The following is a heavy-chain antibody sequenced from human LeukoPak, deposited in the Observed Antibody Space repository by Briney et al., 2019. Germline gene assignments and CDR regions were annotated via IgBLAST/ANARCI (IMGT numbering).Heavy chain of an antibody. CDR2: IYYSGST. Sequence: PSETLSLTCTVSGGSISSYSWSWIRQPPGKGLEWIGYIYYSGSTNYNPSLKSRVTISVDTSKNQFSLKLSSVTAADTAVYYCARDGARAAAGRGVFDYWGQGTLVTVSS. CDR1: GGSISSYS. V-gene: IGHV4-59*01. D-gene: IGHD6-13*01. J-gene: IGHJ4*02. CDR3: ARDGARAAAGRGVFDY.